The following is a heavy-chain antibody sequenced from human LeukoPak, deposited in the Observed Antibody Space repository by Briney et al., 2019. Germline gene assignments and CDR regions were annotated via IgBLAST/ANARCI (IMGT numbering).Heavy chain of an antibody. V-gene: IGHV4-59*01. CDR3: ARELSQLGDDAFDI. Sequence: SETLSLTCTVSGGSISSYYWSWIRQPPGKGLEWIGYIYYSGSTNYNPSLKSRVTISVDTSKNQFSLKLSSVTAADTAVYYCARELSQLGDDAFDIWGQGTMVTVSS. J-gene: IGHJ3*02. CDR2: IYYSGST. D-gene: IGHD6-6*01. CDR1: GGSISSYY.